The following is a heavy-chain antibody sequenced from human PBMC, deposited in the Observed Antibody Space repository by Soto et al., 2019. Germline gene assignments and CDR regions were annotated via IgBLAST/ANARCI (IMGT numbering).Heavy chain of an antibody. CDR3: ARRSIVVVVTGSLGGFDT. CDR2: INPNNGAT. V-gene: IGHV1-2*02. J-gene: IGHJ5*02. D-gene: IGHD2-15*01. CDR1: GYTFTGHY. Sequence: QVQLVQSGAEVKKPGASVKVSCKASGYTFTGHYMHWVRQAPGQGPEWMGWINPNNGATNYAQKFQGRVTLTRDTSISTAYMELNRLRSDDTASYYCARRSIVVVVTGSLGGFDTWGQGTLVTVSS.